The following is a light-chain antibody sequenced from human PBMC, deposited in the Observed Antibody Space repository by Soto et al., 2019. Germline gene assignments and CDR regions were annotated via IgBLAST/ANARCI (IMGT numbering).Light chain of an antibody. V-gene: IGKV3-20*01. CDR2: GAS. CDR1: QSVSSSY. Sequence: EIVLTQSPGTLSLSPGERATLSCRASQSVSSSYLAWYQQKPGQAPRLLIYGASSRATGIPDRFSGSGSGTDFTLTISRLEPEDFAVYYCQQYGSSQFIFGPGTKVDIK. J-gene: IGKJ3*01. CDR3: QQYGSSQFI.